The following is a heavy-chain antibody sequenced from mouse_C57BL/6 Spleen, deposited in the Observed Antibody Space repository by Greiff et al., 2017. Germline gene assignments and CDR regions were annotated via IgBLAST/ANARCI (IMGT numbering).Heavy chain of an antibody. CDR3: ARRAYYGSSSCYAMDY. CDR2: ISSGSSTI. Sequence: EVQGVESGGGLVKPGGSLKLSCAASGFTFSDYGMHWVRQAPEKGLEWVAYISSGSSTIYYADTVKGRFTISRDNAKNTLFLQMTSLRSEDTAMYYCARRAYYGSSSCYAMDYWGQGTSVTVSS. D-gene: IGHD1-1*01. CDR1: GFTFSDYG. J-gene: IGHJ4*01. V-gene: IGHV5-17*01.